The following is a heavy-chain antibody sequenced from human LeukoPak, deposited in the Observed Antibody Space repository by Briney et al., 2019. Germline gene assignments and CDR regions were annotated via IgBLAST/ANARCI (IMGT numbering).Heavy chain of an antibody. CDR2: ITNDGSST. J-gene: IGHJ4*02. CDR1: GLTFSSHW. D-gene: IGHD1-14*01. Sequence: GGSLRLSCAASGLTFSSHWMHWVRQAPGKGLVWVSRITNDGSSTTYADSVKGRFTISRDNAKNMLYLQVNSLRAEDTAVYYSATQQGGNPAYWGQGTLVTVSS. V-gene: IGHV3-74*01. CDR3: ATQQGGNPAY.